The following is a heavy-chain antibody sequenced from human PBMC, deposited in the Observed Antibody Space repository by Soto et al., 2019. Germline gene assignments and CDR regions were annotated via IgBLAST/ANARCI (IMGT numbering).Heavy chain of an antibody. CDR2: INPNSGGT. J-gene: IGHJ5*02. Sequence: ASVKVSCKASGYTFTGYYMHWVRQAPGQGLEWMGWINPNSGGTNYAQQFQGRVTMTRDTSISTAYMELSRLRSDDTAVYYCARARYCSSPSCYRRWFDPWGQGPLVTAPQ. V-gene: IGHV1-2*02. CDR3: ARARYCSSPSCYRRWFDP. CDR1: GYTFTGYY. D-gene: IGHD2-2*02.